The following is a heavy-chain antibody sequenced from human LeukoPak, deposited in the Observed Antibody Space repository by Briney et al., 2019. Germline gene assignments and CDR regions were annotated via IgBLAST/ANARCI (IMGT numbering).Heavy chain of an antibody. CDR1: GGSISSSSYY. D-gene: IGHD3-22*01. J-gene: IGHJ6*02. Sequence: SETLSLTCTVSGGSISSSSYYWGWIRQPPGKGLEWIGSISYSGSTYYNPSLKSRVTISVDTSKNQFSLKLSSVTAADTAVYYCARHYYDSSGYYPNPGYYYYGMDVWGQGTTVTVSS. V-gene: IGHV4-39*01. CDR2: ISYSGST. CDR3: ARHYYDSSGYYPNPGYYYYGMDV.